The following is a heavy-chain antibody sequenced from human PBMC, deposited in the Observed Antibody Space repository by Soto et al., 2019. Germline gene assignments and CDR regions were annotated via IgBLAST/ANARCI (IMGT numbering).Heavy chain of an antibody. Sequence: ASVKVSCKASGYTFTSYDINCVRQATGQGLEWMGWMNPNSGKTGYAKKFQGRVTMTRNTSISTEYMQLSRLRSEDTAVYYCERATSAMAARNDWFDTWGQGTLVTVSS. CDR2: MNPNSGKT. D-gene: IGHD2-15*01. V-gene: IGHV1-8*01. CDR3: ERATSAMAARNDWFDT. CDR1: GYTFTSYD. J-gene: IGHJ5*02.